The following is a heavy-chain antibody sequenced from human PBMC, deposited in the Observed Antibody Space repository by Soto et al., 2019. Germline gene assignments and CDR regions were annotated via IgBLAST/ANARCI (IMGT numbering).Heavy chain of an antibody. J-gene: IGHJ2*01. V-gene: IGHV3-23*01. Sequence: EVQLLESGGGLVQPGGSLRLSCEGSGFTFISYAMNWVRQAPGKGLEWVSGVSGGGDATFYADSVKGRFTISKDNSKNTVTLHISSLGVDDTAEYYCVRNVLGSSTLGFYGYLDLWGRGTLVTVSS. CDR3: VRNVLGSSTLGFYGYLDL. CDR2: VSGGGDAT. D-gene: IGHD6-13*01. CDR1: GFTFISYA.